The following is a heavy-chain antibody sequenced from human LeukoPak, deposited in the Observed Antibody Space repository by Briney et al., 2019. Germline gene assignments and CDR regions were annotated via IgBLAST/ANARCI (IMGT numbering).Heavy chain of an antibody. D-gene: IGHD6-13*01. CDR3: ARLGIAAAGTWWFDP. CDR2: TYYRSKWYN. V-gene: IGHV6-1*01. CDR1: GDSVSSNSAA. J-gene: IGHJ5*02. Sequence: SQTLSLTCAISGDSVSSNSAAWNWIRQSPSRGLEWLGRTYYRSKWYNDYAVSVKSRITINPDTSKNQFSLQLNSETPEDTAVYYCARLGIAAAGTWWFDPWGQGTLVTVSS.